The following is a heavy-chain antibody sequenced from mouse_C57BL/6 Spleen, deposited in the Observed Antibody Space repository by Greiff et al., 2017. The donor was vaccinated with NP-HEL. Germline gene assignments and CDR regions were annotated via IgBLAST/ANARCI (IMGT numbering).Heavy chain of an antibody. D-gene: IGHD3-1*01. Sequence: VQLQQSGAELVRPGASVKLSCKASGYTFTDYYINWVKQRPGKGLEWIARIYPGSGNTYYKEKFKDKATLTAEKSYSSAYMPLSSLTSYDSAVYFCARSGDYYAMDYWGQGTSVTVSS. CDR3: ARSGDYYAMDY. J-gene: IGHJ4*01. CDR1: GYTFTDYY. V-gene: IGHV1-76*01. CDR2: IYPGSGNT.